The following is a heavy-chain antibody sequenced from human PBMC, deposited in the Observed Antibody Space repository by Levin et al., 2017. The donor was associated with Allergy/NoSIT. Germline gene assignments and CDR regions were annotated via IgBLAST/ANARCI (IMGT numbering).Heavy chain of an antibody. D-gene: IGHD6-13*01. V-gene: IGHV1-2*02. CDR3: ARGPIIAAAGNDAFDI. J-gene: IGHJ3*02. CDR1: EYVFTDYQ. Sequence: ASVKVSCKASEYVFTDYQMHWVRQAPGQGLEWMGWINPNSGGTNYAQKFEGRVTMTRDPSLSTAYMELSGLRSDDTAVYFCARGPIIAAAGNDAFDIWGQGTMVTVSS. CDR2: INPNSGGT.